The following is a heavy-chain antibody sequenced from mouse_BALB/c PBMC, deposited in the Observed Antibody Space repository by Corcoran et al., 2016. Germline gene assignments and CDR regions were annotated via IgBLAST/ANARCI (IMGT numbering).Heavy chain of an antibody. Sequence: ESQLQQSGAELVKPGASVKLTCTASGFNIKDTYMHWVTQRPAQGLKWIGRIDPANGNTKYDTKFQGKATMKADTSSNTAYLQLSSLTSEDTAVYCCARWDWYFDVLGAGTTVTVSS. J-gene: IGHJ1*01. V-gene: IGHV14-3*02. CDR3: ARWDWYFDV. CDR1: GFNIKDTY. CDR2: IDPANGNT.